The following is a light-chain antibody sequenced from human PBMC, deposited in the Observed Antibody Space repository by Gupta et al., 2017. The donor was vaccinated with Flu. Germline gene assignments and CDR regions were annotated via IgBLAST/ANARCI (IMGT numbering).Light chain of an antibody. CDR3: HQEYACPLT. Sequence: RATLSASVGDGVTIPCRASQSISIWLASYQQKPGKAPKLLLYKASSLQTAVPSRFSSSRSGTEFTLTIISLLPDDFATYYCHQEYACPLTFGPGTKVEIK. CDR1: QSISIW. V-gene: IGKV1-5*03. CDR2: KAS. J-gene: IGKJ1*01.